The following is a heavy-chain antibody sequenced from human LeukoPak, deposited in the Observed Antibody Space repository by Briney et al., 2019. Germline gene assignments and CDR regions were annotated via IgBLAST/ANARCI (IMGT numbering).Heavy chain of an antibody. Sequence: SETLSLTCTVSGGSISSYYWSWIRQPPGKGLEWIGYIYDSGSTNYNPSLKSRVTISLDTSKKQFSLKLTSVTATDAAVFYCARHYYGSGSSPMDVWGQGTTVTVSS. D-gene: IGHD3-10*01. CDR3: ARHYYGSGSSPMDV. J-gene: IGHJ6*02. CDR1: GGSISSYY. V-gene: IGHV4-59*08. CDR2: IYDSGST.